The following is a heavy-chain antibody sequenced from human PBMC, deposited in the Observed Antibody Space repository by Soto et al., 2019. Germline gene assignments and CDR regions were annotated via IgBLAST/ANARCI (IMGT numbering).Heavy chain of an antibody. J-gene: IGHJ3*02. CDR1: GFTFSSYS. CDR3: ARCGSWSDAFDI. V-gene: IGHV3-21*01. CDR2: ISSSSSYI. D-gene: IGHD1-26*01. Sequence: GGSLRLSCAASGFTFSSYSMNWVRQAPGKGLEWVSSISSSSSYIYYADSVKGRFTISRDNAKNSLYLQMNSLRAEDTAVYYCARCGSWSDAFDIWGQGTMVTVSS.